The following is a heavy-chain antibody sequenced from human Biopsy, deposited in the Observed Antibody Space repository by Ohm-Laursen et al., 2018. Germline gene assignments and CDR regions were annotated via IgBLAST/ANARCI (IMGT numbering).Heavy chain of an antibody. CDR2: IRDSGDSA. CDR1: GFTFSSHA. V-gene: IGHV3-23*01. Sequence: SLRLSCAASGFTFSSHAMAWVRQAPGKGLEWVSGIRDSGDSAYYADSVKSRFTISRDNSRNTLYLQMNSLRAEDTAVYFCTNHYCGGITCPMNFWGQGTLVTVSS. D-gene: IGHD2-21*01. CDR3: TNHYCGGITCPMNF. J-gene: IGHJ4*02.